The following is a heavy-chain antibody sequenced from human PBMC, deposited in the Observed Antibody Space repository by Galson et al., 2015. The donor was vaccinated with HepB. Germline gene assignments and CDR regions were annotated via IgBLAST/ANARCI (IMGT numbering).Heavy chain of an antibody. CDR3: ARQGNYGMDV. V-gene: IGHV4-39*01. CDR1: GGSISSSSYY. CDR2: IYYSGST. Sequence: LSLTCTVSGGSISSSSYYWGWIRQPPGKGLEWIGSIYYSGSTYYNPSLKSRVTISVDTSKNQFSLKLSSVTAADTAVYYCARQGNYGMDVWGQGTAVTVSS. J-gene: IGHJ6*02.